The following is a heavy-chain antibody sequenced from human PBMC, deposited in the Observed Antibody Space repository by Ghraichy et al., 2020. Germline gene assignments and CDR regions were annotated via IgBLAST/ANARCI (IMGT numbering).Heavy chain of an antibody. V-gene: IGHV4-4*09. CDR3: ASEYGDYRGQSDN. J-gene: IGHJ4*02. CDR1: GVSISSFY. CDR2: IYCSGTT. D-gene: IGHD4-17*01. Sequence: ESLNISCTVSGVSISSFYWSWIRQPPGKGLEWVAYIYCSGTTNYNPSLKSRVTISVDTSKNQFSLKLTSVTAADTAMYYCASEYGDYRGQSDNWGQGTLVTVSS.